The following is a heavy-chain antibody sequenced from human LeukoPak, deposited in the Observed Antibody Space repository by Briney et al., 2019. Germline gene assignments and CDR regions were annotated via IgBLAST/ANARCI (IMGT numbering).Heavy chain of an antibody. Sequence: ASVKVSCKASGYTFTTYDINWVRQATGQGLERMGWMNPNSGNTGYAQKFQGRVTMTRNTSISTAYMELRSLRSDDTAVYYCARGRGALFDDWGQGTLVTVSS. V-gene: IGHV1-8*01. CDR3: ARGRGALFDD. J-gene: IGHJ4*02. D-gene: IGHD3-10*01. CDR1: GYTFTTYD. CDR2: MNPNSGNT.